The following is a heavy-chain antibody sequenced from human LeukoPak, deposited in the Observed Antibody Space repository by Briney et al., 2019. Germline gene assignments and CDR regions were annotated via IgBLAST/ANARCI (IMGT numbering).Heavy chain of an antibody. CDR3: ARDHLPAGAPGYYMDV. Sequence: SETLSLTCTVSGGSVSSHFWSWIRQPPGKGLEWIGYIYNSGITNYNPSLKSRVTMSVDTPKNQFSLMLRSVTAADTAVYYCARDHLPAGAPGYYMDVWGKGTTVTVSS. D-gene: IGHD4/OR15-4a*01. V-gene: IGHV4-59*02. CDR2: IYNSGIT. CDR1: GGSVSSHF. J-gene: IGHJ6*03.